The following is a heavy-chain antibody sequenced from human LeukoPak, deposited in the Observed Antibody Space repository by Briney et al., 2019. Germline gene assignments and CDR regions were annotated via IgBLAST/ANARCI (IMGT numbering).Heavy chain of an antibody. D-gene: IGHD6-19*01. J-gene: IGHJ5*02. V-gene: IGHV4-34*01. CDR1: GGSFSGYY. Sequence: SETLSLTCAVYGGSFSGYYWSWIRQPPGKGLEWIGEINHSGSTNYNPSLKSRATISVDTSKNQFSLKLSSVTAADTAVYYCARARGYSSGWYLFWFDPWGQGTLVTVSS. CDR2: INHSGST. CDR3: ARARGYSSGWYLFWFDP.